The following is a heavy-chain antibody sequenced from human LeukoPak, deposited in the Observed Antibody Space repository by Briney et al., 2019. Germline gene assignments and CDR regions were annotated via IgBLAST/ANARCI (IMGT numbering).Heavy chain of an antibody. J-gene: IGHJ4*02. CDR1: GGSISSYY. Sequence: KPSETLSLTCTVSGGSISSYYWGWIRKPPREGLDWIWRIYTSGSTNYNPSLKSRVTMSVDTSKNQFSLKLSSVTAADTAVYYCARSILTDYYGSGSFDYWGQGTLVTVSS. CDR3: ARSILTDYYGSGSFDY. CDR2: IYTSGST. V-gene: IGHV4-4*07. D-gene: IGHD3-10*01.